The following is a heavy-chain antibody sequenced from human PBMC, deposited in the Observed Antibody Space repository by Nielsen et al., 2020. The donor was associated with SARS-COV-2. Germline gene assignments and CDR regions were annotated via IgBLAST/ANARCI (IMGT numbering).Heavy chain of an antibody. CDR2: IGSAGDT. J-gene: IGHJ6*02. D-gene: IGHD6-19*01. Sequence: GGSLRLSCVASGFTFSSYDMRWVRQAPGKGLEWVSAIGSAGDTYYPGSVKGRFTISRDSSKNTVFLEMNSLRAGDTAIYYCTKVPNSSGPPLFYGMDVWGQGTTVIVSS. CDR1: GFTFSSYD. CDR3: TKVPNSSGPPLFYGMDV. V-gene: IGHV3-13*04.